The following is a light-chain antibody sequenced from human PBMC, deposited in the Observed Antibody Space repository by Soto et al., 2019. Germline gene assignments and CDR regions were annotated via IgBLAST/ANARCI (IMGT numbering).Light chain of an antibody. CDR2: WAS. J-gene: IGKJ4*01. Sequence: DIVMTQSPDPLAVSLGERATINCKSSQIVLYSSNNKNYLAWYQQKPGQPPKLLIYWASTRESGVPDRFSGSGSGTDFTLTISSLQAEDVAVYYCYHYYTTPLAFGGGTKVDIK. CDR3: YHYYTTPLA. CDR1: QIVLYSSNNKNY. V-gene: IGKV4-1*01.